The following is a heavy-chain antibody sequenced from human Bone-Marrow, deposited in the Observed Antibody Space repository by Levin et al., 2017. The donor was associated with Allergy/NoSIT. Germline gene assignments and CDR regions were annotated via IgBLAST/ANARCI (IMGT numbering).Heavy chain of an antibody. V-gene: IGHV3-53*01. Sequence: GGSLRLSCAASGFTVSSNYMSWVRQAPGKGLEWVSVIYSGGSTYYADSVKGRFTISRDNSKNTLYLQMNSLRAEDTAVYYCAREGLHTAMVSHYYYYMDVWGKGTTVTVSS. CDR1: GFTVSSNY. CDR2: IYSGGST. D-gene: IGHD5-18*01. J-gene: IGHJ6*03. CDR3: AREGLHTAMVSHYYYYMDV.